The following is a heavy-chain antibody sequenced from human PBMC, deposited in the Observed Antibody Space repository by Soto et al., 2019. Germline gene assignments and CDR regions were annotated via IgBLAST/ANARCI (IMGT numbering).Heavy chain of an antibody. CDR3: ASGQALLWFGELSTAGRDDAFDI. Sequence: EASVKVSCKASGYTFTSYGISWVRQAPGQGLKWMGWISAYNGNTNYAQKLQGRVTMTTDTSTSTAYMELRSLRSDVTAVYYCASGQALLWFGELSTAGRDDAFDIWGQGTMVTVSS. CDR1: GYTFTSYG. CDR2: ISAYNGNT. D-gene: IGHD3-10*01. J-gene: IGHJ3*02. V-gene: IGHV1-18*01.